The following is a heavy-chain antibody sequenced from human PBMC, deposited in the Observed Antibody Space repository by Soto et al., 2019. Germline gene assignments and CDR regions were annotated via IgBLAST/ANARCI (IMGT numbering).Heavy chain of an antibody. V-gene: IGHV1-46*01. CDR1: GYTFTSYY. D-gene: IGHD3-3*01. Sequence: ASVKVSCKASGYTFTSYYMHWVRQAPGQGLEWMGIINPSGGSTSYAQKFQGRVTITRDTSASTAYMELSSLRSEDTAVYYCARDFYDFWSGYSPYGMDVWGQGTTVTVSS. J-gene: IGHJ6*02. CDR2: INPSGGST. CDR3: ARDFYDFWSGYSPYGMDV.